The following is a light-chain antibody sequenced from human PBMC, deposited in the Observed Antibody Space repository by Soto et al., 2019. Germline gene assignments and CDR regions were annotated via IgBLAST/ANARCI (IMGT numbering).Light chain of an antibody. J-gene: IGKJ1*01. CDR1: QSVSSSY. Sequence: EIVLTQSPGTLSLSPGERATLSCRASQSVSSSYLAWYQQKPGQAPRLLIYDAPSRATGIPDRFSGSGSGTDVTLTISRLEPEDFSVYYCQQYGSSPRTFGQGTKVEIK. CDR3: QQYGSSPRT. CDR2: DAP. V-gene: IGKV3-20*01.